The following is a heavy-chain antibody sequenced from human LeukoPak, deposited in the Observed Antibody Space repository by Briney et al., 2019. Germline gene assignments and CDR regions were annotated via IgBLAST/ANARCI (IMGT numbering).Heavy chain of an antibody. CDR3: ARDQFYDSRGYPDAFGI. D-gene: IGHD3-22*01. Sequence: GGSLRLSCAASGFTFSSYSMNWVRQAPGKGLEWVSSISSSSSYIYYADSVKGRFTISRDNAKNSLYLQMNSLRAEDTAVYYCARDQFYDSRGYPDAFGIWGQGTMVTVSS. CDR1: GFTFSSYS. J-gene: IGHJ3*02. CDR2: ISSSSSYI. V-gene: IGHV3-21*01.